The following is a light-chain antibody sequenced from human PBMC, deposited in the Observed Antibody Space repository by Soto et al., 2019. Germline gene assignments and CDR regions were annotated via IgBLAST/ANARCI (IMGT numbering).Light chain of an antibody. CDR2: DVS. CDR1: SSDVGGYNY. Sequence: QSALTQPASVSGSPGQSMTISCTGASSDVGGYNYVSWYQQHPGKAPKLMIYDVSNRPSGVSNRFSGSKSANTASLTISGLQAEDEADYYSSSYTSSSTLVVFGGGTKVTVL. CDR3: SSYTSSSTLVV. J-gene: IGLJ2*01. V-gene: IGLV2-14*03.